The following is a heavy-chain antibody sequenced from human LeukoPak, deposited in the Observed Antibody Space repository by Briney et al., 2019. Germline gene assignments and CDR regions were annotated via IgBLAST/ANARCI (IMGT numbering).Heavy chain of an antibody. V-gene: IGHV3-23*01. CDR1: GFTFSSYA. D-gene: IGHD6-13*01. CDR3: AKAGQQLVRGAFDI. CDR2: VSGSGGST. J-gene: IGHJ3*02. Sequence: QPGGSLRLSCAASGFTFSSYAMSWVRQAPGKGLEWVSAVSGSGGSTYYADSVKSRFTISRDNSKNTLYLQMNSLRAEDTAVYYCAKAGQQLVRGAFDIWGQGTMVTVSS.